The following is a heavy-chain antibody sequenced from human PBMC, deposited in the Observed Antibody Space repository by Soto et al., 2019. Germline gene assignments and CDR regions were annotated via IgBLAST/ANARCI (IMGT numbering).Heavy chain of an antibody. J-gene: IGHJ5*02. CDR2: IIPIFGTA. V-gene: IGHV1-69*13. Sequence: ASVKVSCKASGYTFTSYGISWVRQAPGQGLEWMGGIIPIFGTANYAQKFQGRVTITADESTSTAYMELSSLRSEDTAVYYCYGDGYNYSWFDPWGQGTLVTVSS. CDR1: GYTFTSYG. D-gene: IGHD5-12*01. CDR3: YGDGYNYSWFDP.